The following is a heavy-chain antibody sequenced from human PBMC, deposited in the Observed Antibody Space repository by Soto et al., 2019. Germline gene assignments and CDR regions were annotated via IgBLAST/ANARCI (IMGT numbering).Heavy chain of an antibody. D-gene: IGHD3-22*01. V-gene: IGHV4-59*01. Sequence: PSETLSLTCTVSGGPITSYYWSWIRQPPGRGLEWLGYIYYSGSTKYNPSLKSRVTMSVDTSKNRFSLKLSSVIAADTALYYCARLNYYDSTGYFDYWGQGTLVTVSS. J-gene: IGHJ4*02. CDR3: ARLNYYDSTGYFDY. CDR2: IYYSGST. CDR1: GGPITSYY.